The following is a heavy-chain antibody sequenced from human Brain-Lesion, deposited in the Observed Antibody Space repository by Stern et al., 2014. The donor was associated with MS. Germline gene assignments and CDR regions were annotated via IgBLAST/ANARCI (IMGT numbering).Heavy chain of an antibody. CDR2: FDPEDGET. V-gene: IGHV1-24*01. CDR1: GYTLTELP. J-gene: IGHJ4*02. D-gene: IGHD1-26*01. CDR3: ATLSPGAGGNYYRHFDY. Sequence: VQLVESGAEVKKPGASVKVSCKVSGYTLTELPMHWVRQAPRKGLEWMGGFDPEDGETIYAQKFQGRVTMTEDTSTDTAYMELSSLRSEDTAVYYCATLSPGAGGNYYRHFDYWGQGTLVTVSS.